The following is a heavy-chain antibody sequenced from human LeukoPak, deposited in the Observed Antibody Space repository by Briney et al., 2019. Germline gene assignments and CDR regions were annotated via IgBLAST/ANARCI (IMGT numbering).Heavy chain of an antibody. Sequence: GGSLRLSCAASGFTFSSYAMSWVRHAPGEALECVSDISGSGGRTYYADSVKGRFTISRDNSKNTLYLKMNSLRAEDTAVYYCAKAQLGIAAADHFDYWGQGTLVTVSS. CDR1: GFTFSSYA. J-gene: IGHJ4*02. D-gene: IGHD6-13*01. CDR3: AKAQLGIAAADHFDY. V-gene: IGHV3-23*01. CDR2: ISGSGGRT.